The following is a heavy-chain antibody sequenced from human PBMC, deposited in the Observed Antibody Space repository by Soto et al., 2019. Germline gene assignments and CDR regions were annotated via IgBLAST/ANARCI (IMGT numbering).Heavy chain of an antibody. CDR1: GFTFDDYA. J-gene: IGHJ1*01. Sequence: EVQLVESGGGLVQPGRSLRLSCAASGFTFDDYAMHWVRQVPGKGLEWVSGFNWNSGSIGYGDCVKGRFAISRDNAKNSLQLQMNSLSAEDTAFYYCVKDVSINWYSGHFRHWGQGTLVTVSS. V-gene: IGHV3-9*01. CDR2: FNWNSGSI. D-gene: IGHD6-13*01. CDR3: VKDVSINWYSGHFRH.